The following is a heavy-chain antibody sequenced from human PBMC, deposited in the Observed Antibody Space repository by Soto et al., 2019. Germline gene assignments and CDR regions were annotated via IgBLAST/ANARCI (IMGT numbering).Heavy chain of an antibody. CDR1: GYAFSFG. CDR2: ISASDGST. V-gene: IGHV1-18*01. D-gene: IGHD3-10*01. J-gene: IGHJ4*02. CDR3: ATYYFGSGSYYRFDI. Sequence: RASLKVSCKASGYAFSFGFSWLRQAPGQGLEWMGWISASDGSTNSAQKFRGRISLTTDTSTNTAYLDLLSLTSDDTAVYFCATYYFGSGSYYRFDIWGQGTLVTVSS.